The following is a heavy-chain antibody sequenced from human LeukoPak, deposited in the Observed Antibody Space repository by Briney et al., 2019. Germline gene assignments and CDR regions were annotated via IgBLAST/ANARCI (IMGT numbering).Heavy chain of an antibody. CDR1: GFTFSRYW. J-gene: IGHJ5*02. Sequence: GGSLRLSCAASGFTFSRYWMHWVCQGPGKGLVWVSRINSDGSSTSHADSVKGRFTISRDNAKNTLYLQMNSLRAEDTAVYYCAREYSTGFDPWGQGTLVTVSS. D-gene: IGHD2-15*01. CDR2: INSDGSST. V-gene: IGHV3-74*01. CDR3: AREYSTGFDP.